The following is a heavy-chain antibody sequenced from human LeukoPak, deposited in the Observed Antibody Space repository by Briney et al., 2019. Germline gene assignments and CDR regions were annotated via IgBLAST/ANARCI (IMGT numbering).Heavy chain of an antibody. CDR2: LSSSSSVI. D-gene: IGHD3-22*01. CDR3: AELGITMIEGV. J-gene: IGHJ6*04. CDR1: GFTFSTYA. Sequence: GGSLRLSCAASGFTFSTYAMDWVRQAPGKGLEWVSYLSSSSSVIYHADSVKGRFTISRDNAKNSLYLQMTSLRAEDTAVYYRAELGITMIEGVWGKGTTVTISS. V-gene: IGHV3-48*01.